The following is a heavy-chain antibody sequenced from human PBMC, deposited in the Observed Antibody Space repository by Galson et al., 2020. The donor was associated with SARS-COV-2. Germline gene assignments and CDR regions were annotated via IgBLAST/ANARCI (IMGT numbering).Heavy chain of an antibody. Sequence: GGSLRLSCAAAGFTISSYVLSWVRQAPGRGLEWVSGVSGSGGSTYYADSVRGRFTISRDSSRNTLYLQMNSLRADDTAVYYCAAGAVAGTGYWGQGTLVTVSS. J-gene: IGHJ4*02. CDR3: AAGAVAGTGY. CDR1: GFTISSYV. V-gene: IGHV3-23*01. D-gene: IGHD6-19*01. CDR2: VSGSGGST.